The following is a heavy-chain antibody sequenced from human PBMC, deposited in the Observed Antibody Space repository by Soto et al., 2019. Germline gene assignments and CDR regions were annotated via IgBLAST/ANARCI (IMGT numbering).Heavy chain of an antibody. CDR1: GGSISSYY. CDR3: ARRDSSGWYYFDY. J-gene: IGHJ4*02. CDR2: IYYSGST. Sequence: SETLSLTCIVSGGSISSYYWSWIRQPPGKGLEWIAYIYYSGSTNYNPSLKSRVTISVDTSKNQSSLKLSSVTAADTAVYYCARRDSSGWYYFDYWGQGTLVTVSS. V-gene: IGHV4-59*01. D-gene: IGHD6-19*01.